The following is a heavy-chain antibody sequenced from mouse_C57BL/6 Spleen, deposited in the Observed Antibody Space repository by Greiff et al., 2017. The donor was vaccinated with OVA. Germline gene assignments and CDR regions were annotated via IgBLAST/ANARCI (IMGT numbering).Heavy chain of an antibody. CDR1: GYSITSGYY. CDR3: ARAYYYGSSSFAY. CDR2: ISYDGSN. Sequence: EVQLQQSGPGLVKPSRSLSLTCSVTGYSITSGYYWNWIRQFPGNKLEWMGYISYDGSNNYNPSLKNRISITRDTSKNQFFLKLNSVTTEDTATYYCARAYYYGSSSFAYWGQGTLVTVSA. V-gene: IGHV3-6*01. J-gene: IGHJ3*01. D-gene: IGHD1-1*01.